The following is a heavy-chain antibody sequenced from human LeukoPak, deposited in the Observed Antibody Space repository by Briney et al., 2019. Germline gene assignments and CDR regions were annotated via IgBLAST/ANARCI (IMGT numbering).Heavy chain of an antibody. V-gene: IGHV4-59*08. J-gene: IGHJ4*02. D-gene: IGHD1-26*01. CDR3: ARQLDDIVGATHFFDY. CDR1: GGSISSYY. CDR2: IYYSGST. Sequence: SETLSLTCTVSGGSISSYYWSWNRQPPGKGLEWIGYIYYSGSTNYNPSLKSRVTISVDTSKNQFSLKLSSVTAADTAVYHCARQLDDIVGATHFFDYWGQGTLVTVSS.